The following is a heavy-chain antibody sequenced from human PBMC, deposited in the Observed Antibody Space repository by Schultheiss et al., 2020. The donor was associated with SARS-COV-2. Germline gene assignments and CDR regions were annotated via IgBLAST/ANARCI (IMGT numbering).Heavy chain of an antibody. CDR2: IYYSGST. V-gene: IGHV4-59*12. J-gene: IGHJ5*02. CDR1: GGSFSGYY. D-gene: IGHD2-2*01. Sequence: SQTLSLTCAVYGGSFSGYYWSWIRQPPGKGLEWIGYIYYSGSTNYNPSLKSRVTMSVDTSKNQFSLKLSSVTAAATAVYYCARDGFDGYCSSTSCYLGGNWFDPWGQGSLVTVSS. CDR3: ARDGFDGYCSSTSCYLGGNWFDP.